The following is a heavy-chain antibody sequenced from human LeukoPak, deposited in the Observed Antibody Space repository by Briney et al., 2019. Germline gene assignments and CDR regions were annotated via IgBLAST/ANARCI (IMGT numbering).Heavy chain of an antibody. CDR2: INPNSGGT. V-gene: IGHV1-2*02. CDR3: ARVVVVPAAMDY. CDR1: GYTFTGYY. J-gene: IGHJ4*02. Sequence: ASVKVSCXASGYTFTGYYMHWVRQAPGQGLEWMGWINPNSGGTNYAQKFQGRVTMTRDTSISTAYMELSRLRSDDTAVYYCARVVVVPAAMDYWGQGTLVTVSS. D-gene: IGHD2-2*01.